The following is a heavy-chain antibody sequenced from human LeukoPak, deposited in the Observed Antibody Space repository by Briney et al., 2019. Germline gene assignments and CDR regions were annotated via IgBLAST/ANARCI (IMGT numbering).Heavy chain of an antibody. CDR2: INTDGTIT. CDR3: ARGVFGGNTNWFDP. J-gene: IGHJ5*02. V-gene: IGHV3-74*01. CDR1: GFTFSSYA. Sequence: GGSLRLSCAASGFTFSSYAMSWVRQAPGKGLVWVSRINTDGTITTYADSVKGRFTISRDNAKNTLYLQMNSLRAEDTAVYYCARGVFGGNTNWFDPWGQGTLVTVSS. D-gene: IGHD4-23*01.